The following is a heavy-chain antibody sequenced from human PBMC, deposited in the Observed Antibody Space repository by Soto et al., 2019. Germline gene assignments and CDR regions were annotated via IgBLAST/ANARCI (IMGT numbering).Heavy chain of an antibody. CDR1: GFTFTNYW. J-gene: IGHJ4*02. D-gene: IGHD6-19*01. CDR3: ARELRGAAVAGDY. Sequence: EVQLVESGGGLVQPGGSLRLSCAASGFTFTNYWMSWVRQAPGKGLEWVANIKQDGGSDKYYVDSVKGRFTISRDNAKNSLFLQMNSLRAEDTAVYYCARELRGAAVAGDYWGQGTLVTVSS. CDR2: IKQDGGSDK. V-gene: IGHV3-7*04.